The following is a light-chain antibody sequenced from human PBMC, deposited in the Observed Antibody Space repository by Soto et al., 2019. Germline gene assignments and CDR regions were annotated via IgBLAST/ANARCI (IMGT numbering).Light chain of an antibody. Sequence: EIVMTPSPATLSVSPGDRATLSCRASHDVGINLAWYQQTPGQAPRLLIYGASSRATGIPDRFSGSGSGTDFTLTISRLEPEDFAIYYCQQHNDWPTFGQGTRLEIK. CDR3: QQHNDWPT. CDR2: GAS. CDR1: HDVGIN. V-gene: IGKV3D-15*01. J-gene: IGKJ5*01.